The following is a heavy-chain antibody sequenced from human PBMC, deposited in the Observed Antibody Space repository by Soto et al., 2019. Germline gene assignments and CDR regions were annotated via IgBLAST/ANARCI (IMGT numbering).Heavy chain of an antibody. J-gene: IGHJ4*02. Sequence: EVQLVQSGAEVKKPGESLKISCKGSGYSFTSYWIGWVRQMPGKGLEWMGIIYPGDSDTRYSPSFQGQVTISADKSISAAYLQWGSRRSSVTAMYYCARSVRGGYLAGTSLRYWGRGTLVTVSS. D-gene: IGHD3-16*02. V-gene: IGHV5-51*03. CDR1: GYSFTSYW. CDR2: IYPGDSDT. CDR3: ARSVRGGYLAGTSLRY.